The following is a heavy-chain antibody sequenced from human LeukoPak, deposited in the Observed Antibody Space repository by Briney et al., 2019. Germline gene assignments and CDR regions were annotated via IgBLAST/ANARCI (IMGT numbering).Heavy chain of an antibody. CDR1: GGSITSHF. Sequence: SETLSLTCYVSGGSITSHFWSWIRQPPGKDLEWIGYIHYSGSTNYNPSLKSRVTISPDTSKNQLFLKLNSVTAADTAVYYCARLVWLGESPGSWFDSWGRGTLVTVSS. CDR2: IHYSGST. J-gene: IGHJ5*01. D-gene: IGHD3-10*01. CDR3: ARLVWLGESPGSWFDS. V-gene: IGHV4-59*11.